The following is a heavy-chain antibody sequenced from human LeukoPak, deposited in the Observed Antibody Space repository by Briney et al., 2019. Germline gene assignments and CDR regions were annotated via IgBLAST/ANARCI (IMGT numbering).Heavy chain of an antibody. CDR3: ARGWMREYYFDY. Sequence: SETLSLTCAVYGGSFSGYYWSWIRQPPGKGLEWIGEINHSGSTNYNPSLKSRVTISVDTSKNQFSLKLSSVTAADTAVYYCARGWMREYYFDYWGQGTLVTVSS. CDR1: GGSFSGYY. J-gene: IGHJ4*02. V-gene: IGHV4-34*01. CDR2: INHSGST. D-gene: IGHD3-10*01.